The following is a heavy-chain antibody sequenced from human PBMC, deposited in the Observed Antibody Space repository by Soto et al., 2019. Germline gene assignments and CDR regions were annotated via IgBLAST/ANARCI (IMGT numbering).Heavy chain of an antibody. CDR3: ARDPGYCTNGVCPIFDF. J-gene: IGHJ4*02. CDR1: GDSVTNYF. D-gene: IGHD2-8*01. V-gene: IGHV4-59*02. Sequence: SETLSLTCTVSGDSVTNYFWSWMRPPPGKGLEWIGHMSHGGRTNYSPSLKSRVTMSLDSSKNQFSLNLSSVTAADTAVYFCARDPGYCTNGVCPIFDFWGQG. CDR2: MSHGGRT.